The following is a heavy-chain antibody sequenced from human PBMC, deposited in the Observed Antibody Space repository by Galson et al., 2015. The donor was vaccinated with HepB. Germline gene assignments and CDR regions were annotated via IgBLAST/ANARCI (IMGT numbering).Heavy chain of an antibody. V-gene: IGHV5-51*01. D-gene: IGHD2-21*02. CDR2: IYPGDSDT. CDR1: GYSFTSYW. Sequence: QSGAEVKKPGESLKISCKGSGYSFTSYWIGWVRQMPGKGLEWMGIIYPGDSDTRYSPPFQGQVTISADKSISTAYLQWSSLKASDTAMYYCAGMHIVVVTASKDAFDIWGQGTMVTVPS. CDR3: AGMHIVVVTASKDAFDI. J-gene: IGHJ3*02.